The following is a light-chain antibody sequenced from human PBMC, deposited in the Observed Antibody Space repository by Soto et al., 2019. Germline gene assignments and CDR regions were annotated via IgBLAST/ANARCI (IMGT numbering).Light chain of an antibody. CDR3: QQYGSLPWT. CDR1: QSVASNF. CDR2: GAS. V-gene: IGKV3-20*01. Sequence: EIVLTPSPGTLSLSPGERATLSCRASQSVASNFLAWYQQKPGQAPRLLIYGASTRATGIPDRFSGSGSGTDFTLTISRLEPEDFAAYYCQQYGSLPWTFGQGTKV. J-gene: IGKJ1*01.